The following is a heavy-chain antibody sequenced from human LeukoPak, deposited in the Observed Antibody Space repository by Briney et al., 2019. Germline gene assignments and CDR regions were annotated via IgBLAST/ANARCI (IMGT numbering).Heavy chain of an antibody. Sequence: PGGSLRLSCAASGFTFSSYGMHWVRQAPGKGLEWVAVISYDGSNKYYADSVKGRFTIFRDNSKNTLYLQMNSLRAEDTAVYYCAAGGVEQLVLILDYWGQGTLVTVSS. J-gene: IGHJ4*02. D-gene: IGHD6-13*01. CDR1: GFTFSSYG. CDR2: ISYDGSNK. CDR3: AAGGVEQLVLILDY. V-gene: IGHV3-30*03.